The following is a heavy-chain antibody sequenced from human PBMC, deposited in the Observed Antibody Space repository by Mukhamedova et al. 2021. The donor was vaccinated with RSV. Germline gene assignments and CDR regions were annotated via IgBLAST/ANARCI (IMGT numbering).Heavy chain of an antibody. CDR2: YSRGTT. Sequence: YSRGTTYSNPSLKSRVAMSIDTSKNQVSLRLTSLTAADTAVYYCARDPTNRYYFDSWGQGILVTVSS. CDR3: ARDPTNRYYFDS. D-gene: IGHD2-2*01. V-gene: IGHV4-28*03. J-gene: IGHJ4*02.